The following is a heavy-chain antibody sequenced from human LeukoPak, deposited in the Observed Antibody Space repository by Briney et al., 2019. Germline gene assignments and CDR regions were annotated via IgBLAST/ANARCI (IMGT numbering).Heavy chain of an antibody. D-gene: IGHD3-10*01. CDR3: ASQNYFGSGRLDP. CDR2: INHSGNS. V-gene: IGHV4-34*01. CDR1: GGSFSGYY. J-gene: IGHJ5*02. Sequence: SETLPLTCAVYGGSFSGYYWSWIRQPPGKGLEWIGEINHSGNSNYNPSLKSRVTISADTSKNQFSLKLTSVTAADTAVYYCASQNYFGSGRLDPWGQGTLVTVSS.